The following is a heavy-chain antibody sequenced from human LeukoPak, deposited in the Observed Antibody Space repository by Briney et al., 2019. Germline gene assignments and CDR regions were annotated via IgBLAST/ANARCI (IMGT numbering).Heavy chain of an antibody. CDR3: AREGYYGSGSYRGGWFDP. CDR2: TSSSSSYT. V-gene: IGHV3-11*06. Sequence: GGSLRLSCAASGFTFSDYYMSWIRQAPGKGLEWVSYTSSSSSYTNYADSVKGRFTISRDNAKNSLYLQMNSLRAEETAVYYCAREGYYGSGSYRGGWFDPWGQGTLVTVSS. CDR1: GFTFSDYY. D-gene: IGHD3-10*01. J-gene: IGHJ5*02.